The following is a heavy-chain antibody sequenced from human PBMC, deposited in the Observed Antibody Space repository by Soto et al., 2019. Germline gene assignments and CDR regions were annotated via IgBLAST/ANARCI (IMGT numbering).Heavy chain of an antibody. Sequence: GGSLRLSCSASGFTFSSYAMHWVRQAPGKGLEYVSAISSNGGSTYYADSVKGRFTISRDNSKNTLYLQMSSLRAEDTAVYYCVKGLASYPFHPFDYWGQGTLVTVSS. D-gene: IGHD1-26*01. J-gene: IGHJ4*02. CDR2: ISSNGGST. V-gene: IGHV3-64D*08. CDR1: GFTFSSYA. CDR3: VKGLASYPFHPFDY.